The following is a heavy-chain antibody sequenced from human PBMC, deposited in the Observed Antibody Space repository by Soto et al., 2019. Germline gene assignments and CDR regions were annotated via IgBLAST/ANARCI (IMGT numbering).Heavy chain of an antibody. D-gene: IGHD1-26*01. Sequence: QVQLVQSGAEVKKPGASVKVSCKASGYTFTSYAMHWVRQAPGQRLEWMGWINAGNGNTKYSQKFQGRVTFTRDTSSSTAYMERSILRSEDTAVYYCARGGSRYWDFDLWGRGTLVTVSS. V-gene: IGHV1-3*01. J-gene: IGHJ2*01. CDR2: INAGNGNT. CDR1: GYTFTSYA. CDR3: ARGGSRYWDFDL.